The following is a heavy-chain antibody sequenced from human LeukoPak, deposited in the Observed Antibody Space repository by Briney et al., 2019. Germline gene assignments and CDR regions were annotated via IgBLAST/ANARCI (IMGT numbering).Heavy chain of an antibody. D-gene: IGHD3-22*01. Sequence: KGLEWVSVIYSGGSTYYADSVKGRFTISRDNSKNTLYLQMNSLRAEDTAVYYCARDSDSSGFYWGQGTLVTVSS. V-gene: IGHV3-53*05. CDR3: ARDSDSSGFY. J-gene: IGHJ4*02. CDR2: IYSGGST.